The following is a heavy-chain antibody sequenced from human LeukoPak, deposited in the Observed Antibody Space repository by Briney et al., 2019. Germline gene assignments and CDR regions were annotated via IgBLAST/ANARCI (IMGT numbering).Heavy chain of an antibody. CDR2: IYSAGAT. Sequence: PGGSLRLSCAASGFTFRNYWMSWVRQAPGKGLEWVSSIYSAGATHYAESVKGRFTISRDNSKNTLYLQMNSLRAEDMAVYYCARIEWERLGRAFDIWGQGTMVTVSS. D-gene: IGHD1-26*01. V-gene: IGHV3-53*01. CDR1: GFTFRNYW. J-gene: IGHJ3*02. CDR3: ARIEWERLGRAFDI.